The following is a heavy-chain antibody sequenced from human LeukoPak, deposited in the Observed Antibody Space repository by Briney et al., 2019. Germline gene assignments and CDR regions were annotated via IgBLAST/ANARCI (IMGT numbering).Heavy chain of an antibody. Sequence: PGGSLRLSCAASGFTVSSNYMSWVRQAPGKGLEWVSVIYSGGSTYYADSVKGRFTISRHNSKNTLYLQMNSLRAEDTAVYYCARDRNTGSSYENLFEYWGQGSLVTVSS. CDR2: IYSGGST. V-gene: IGHV3-53*04. J-gene: IGHJ4*02. CDR1: GFTVSSNY. D-gene: IGHD1-26*01. CDR3: ARDRNTGSSYENLFEY.